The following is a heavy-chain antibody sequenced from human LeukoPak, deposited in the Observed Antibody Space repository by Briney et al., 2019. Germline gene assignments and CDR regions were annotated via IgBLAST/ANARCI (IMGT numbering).Heavy chain of an antibody. D-gene: IGHD5-12*01. Sequence: GGSLRLSCAASGFTFSSYSMNWVRQAPGKGLEWVSSISSSSSYIYYADSVKGRFTISRDNAKNSLYLQMNSLRAEDTAVYYCARGYSGSEVFGYWGQGTLVTVSS. J-gene: IGHJ4*02. V-gene: IGHV3-21*01. CDR3: ARGYSGSEVFGY. CDR2: ISSSSSYI. CDR1: GFTFSSYS.